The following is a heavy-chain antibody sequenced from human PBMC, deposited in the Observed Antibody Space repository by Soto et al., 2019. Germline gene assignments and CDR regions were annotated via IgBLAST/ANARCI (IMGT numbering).Heavy chain of an antibody. CDR3: ASLGGIAAAEDY. CDR2: INPNSGGT. D-gene: IGHD6-13*01. V-gene: IGHV1-2*02. Sequence: GASVKVSCKXSGYTFTGYYMHWVRQAPGQGLEWMGCINPNSGGTKYAQKFQGRVTMTRDTSISTAYMELSRLRSDDTAVYYCASLGGIAAAEDYWGQGTLVTVSS. J-gene: IGHJ4*02. CDR1: GYTFTGYY.